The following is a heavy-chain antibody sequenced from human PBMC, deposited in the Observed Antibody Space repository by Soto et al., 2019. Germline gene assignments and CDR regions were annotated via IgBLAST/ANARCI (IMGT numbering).Heavy chain of an antibody. V-gene: IGHV1-69*13. D-gene: IGHD3-22*01. CDR2: IIPIFGTA. Sequence: SVKVSCKASGGTFSSYAISWVRQASGQGLEWMGGIIPIFGTANYAQKFQGRVTITADESTSTAYMELSSLRSEDTAVYYCASLYYYDSSGYYLYFDYWGQGTLVTVSS. CDR1: GGTFSSYA. J-gene: IGHJ4*02. CDR3: ASLYYYDSSGYYLYFDY.